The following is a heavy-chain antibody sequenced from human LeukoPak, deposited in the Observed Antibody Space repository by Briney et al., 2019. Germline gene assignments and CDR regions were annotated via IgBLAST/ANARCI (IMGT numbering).Heavy chain of an antibody. D-gene: IGHD2-21*02. J-gene: IGHJ4*02. CDR3: ARVVGTANNYYFEH. Sequence: PSETLSLTCTVSGGSISSGGYYRGWIRQPPGKGLEWIGSIYYSGSTYYNPSLKSRVTISVDTSKNQFSLKLSSVSAADTAVYYCARVVGTANNYYFEHWGQGTLVTVSS. CDR1: GGSISSGGYY. CDR2: IYYSGST. V-gene: IGHV4-39*07.